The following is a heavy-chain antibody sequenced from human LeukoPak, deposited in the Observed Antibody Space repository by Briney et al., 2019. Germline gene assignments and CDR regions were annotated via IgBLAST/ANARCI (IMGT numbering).Heavy chain of an antibody. CDR2: ISYDGSDK. Sequence: GRSLRLSCAASGFTFSSYGMHWVRQAPGKGLEWVAVISYDGSDKYYADSVQGRFTISRDNSKSTVYLQMNNLRAEDTAVYYCAKDPRMVATLFDYWGQGTLVTVSS. V-gene: IGHV3-30*18. J-gene: IGHJ4*02. CDR1: GFTFSSYG. D-gene: IGHD5-12*01. CDR3: AKDPRMVATLFDY.